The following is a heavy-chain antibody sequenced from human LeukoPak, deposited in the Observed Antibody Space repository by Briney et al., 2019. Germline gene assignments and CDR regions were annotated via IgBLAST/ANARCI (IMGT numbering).Heavy chain of an antibody. V-gene: IGHV3-15*01. J-gene: IGHJ4*02. CDR1: GFTISNDW. CDR2: VKSKASGETT. D-gene: IGHD3-10*01. CDR3: TLIKGWGSGSYYVYY. Sequence: GGSLRLSCAGVGFTISNDWMSWVRQAPGKGLEWVGRVKSKASGETTDYAAPVRGRFTISRDDSRNTLYLQMNSLKTEDTAVYYCTLIKGWGSGSYYVYYWGQGTLVTVSS.